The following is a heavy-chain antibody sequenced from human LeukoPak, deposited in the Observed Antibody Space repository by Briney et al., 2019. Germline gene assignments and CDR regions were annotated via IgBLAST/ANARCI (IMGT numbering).Heavy chain of an antibody. CDR3: ARISYSSGWYFDY. V-gene: IGHV3-7*01. Sequence: GGSLRLSCAASGVSFSTSWLTWVRQAPGKGLEWVANIKKDGSEKYYVDSVKGRFTISRDNARNSVYLQMNSLRAEDTAVYYCARISYSSGWYFDYWGQGSLVTVSS. D-gene: IGHD6-19*01. CDR1: GVSFSTSW. CDR2: IKKDGSEK. J-gene: IGHJ4*02.